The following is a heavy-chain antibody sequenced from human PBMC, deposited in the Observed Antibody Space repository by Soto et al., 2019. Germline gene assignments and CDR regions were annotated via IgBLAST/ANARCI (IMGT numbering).Heavy chain of an antibody. CDR3: ARELAVAGTTFDI. V-gene: IGHV3-66*01. J-gene: IGHJ3*02. Sequence: GGSLRLSCAASGFTVSSNYMSWVRQAPGKGLEWVSVIYSGGSTYYADSVKGRFTISRDNSKNTLYLQMNSLRAEDTAVYYCARELAVAGTTFDIWGQGTMVTVSS. D-gene: IGHD6-19*01. CDR1: GFTVSSNY. CDR2: IYSGGST.